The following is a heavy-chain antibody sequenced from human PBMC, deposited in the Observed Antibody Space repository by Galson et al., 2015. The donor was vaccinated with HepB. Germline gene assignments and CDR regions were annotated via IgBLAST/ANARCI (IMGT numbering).Heavy chain of an antibody. J-gene: IGHJ4*02. D-gene: IGHD2-8*02. Sequence: SLRLSCAGSGFTFSNCWMSWVRQAPGKGPEWVANIRQDGGEKNYLDSVKGRFTISRDNAKNSLYLQMNSLRAEDTAIYYCVRVGLFGGSRYWLDYWGQGTLVTVSS. V-gene: IGHV3-7*03. CDR1: GFTFSNCW. CDR2: IRQDGGEK. CDR3: VRVGLFGGSRYWLDY.